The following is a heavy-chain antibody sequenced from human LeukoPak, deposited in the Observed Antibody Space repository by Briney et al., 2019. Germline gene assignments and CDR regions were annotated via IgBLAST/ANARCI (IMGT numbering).Heavy chain of an antibody. V-gene: IGHV3-23*01. CDR2: ISGSCGST. J-gene: IGHJ4*02. Sequence: GGSLTLSCSASGFTFSWYAMLWVGPAPGKELEWVSAISGSCGSTLYADSVKGPFTISSDNVKNTVYLQMNSLSAEGTAVYSFAKGYYGSGSYGWFDYWGQGTLVSVSS. D-gene: IGHD3-10*01. CDR1: GFTFSWYA. CDR3: AKGYYGSGSYGWFDY.